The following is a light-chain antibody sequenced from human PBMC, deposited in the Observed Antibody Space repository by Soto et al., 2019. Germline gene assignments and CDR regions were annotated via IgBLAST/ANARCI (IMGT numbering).Light chain of an antibody. CDR3: SSYTTSNTVA. Sequence: QSVLTQPASVSGSPGQSITIFCTGTSSDVGGYNYVSWYLQHPGKAPKLTIYDVRSRPSGVSDRFSGSKSGNTASLTISGLQAEDEADYYCSSYTTSNTVAFGGGTKLTVL. J-gene: IGLJ2*01. V-gene: IGLV2-14*01. CDR2: DVR. CDR1: SSDVGGYNY.